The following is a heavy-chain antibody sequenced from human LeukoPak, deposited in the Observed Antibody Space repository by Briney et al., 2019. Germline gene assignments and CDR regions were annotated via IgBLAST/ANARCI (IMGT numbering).Heavy chain of an antibody. CDR1: GGSISSSSYY. J-gene: IGHJ5*02. CDR3: AREGGRGEPHYGDYDNWFDP. Sequence: SETLSLTCTVSGGSISSSSYYWGWIRQPPGKGLEWIGYIYYSGSTYYNPSLKSRVTISVDTSKNQFSLKLSSVTAADTAVYYCAREGGRGEPHYGDYDNWFDPWGQGTLVTVSS. D-gene: IGHD4-17*01. CDR2: IYYSGST. V-gene: IGHV4-39*07.